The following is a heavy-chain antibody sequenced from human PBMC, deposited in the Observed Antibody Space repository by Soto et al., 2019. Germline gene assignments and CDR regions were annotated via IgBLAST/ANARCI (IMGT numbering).Heavy chain of an antibody. Sequence: LSLTCTVSGGSISSRSYYWGWIRQPPGKGLEWIGSIYYSGSTYYNPSLKSRVTISVDTSKNQFSLKLSSVTAADTAVYYCASPIYCSGGSCYGGVRYWGQGTLVTVSS. CDR1: GGSISSRSYY. CDR3: ASPIYCSGGSCYGGVRY. D-gene: IGHD2-15*01. V-gene: IGHV4-39*01. CDR2: IYYSGST. J-gene: IGHJ4*02.